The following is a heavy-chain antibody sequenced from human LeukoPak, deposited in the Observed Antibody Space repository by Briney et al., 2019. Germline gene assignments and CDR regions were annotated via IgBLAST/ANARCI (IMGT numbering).Heavy chain of an antibody. J-gene: IGHJ6*03. CDR3: ATRDGYGGHETYGYYMDV. CDR2: IIPIHGTA. D-gene: IGHD5-12*01. Sequence: SVKVSCKASGGIFSSYAISWVRQAPGQGLEWMGRIIPIHGTANYAQKFQGRVTITADKSTSTAYMELSSLRSEDTAVYYCATRDGYGGHETYGYYMDVWGKGTTVTVSS. V-gene: IGHV1-69*04. CDR1: GGIFSSYA.